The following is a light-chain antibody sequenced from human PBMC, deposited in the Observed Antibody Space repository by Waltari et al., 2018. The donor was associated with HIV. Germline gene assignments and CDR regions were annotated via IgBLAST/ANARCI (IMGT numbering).Light chain of an antibody. CDR1: SSDVGTYNY. V-gene: IGLV2-14*03. CDR2: DVT. Sequence: QSALTQPASMSGSPGQSITISCTGTSSDVGTYNYVSWYQRFPGEAPKLIIYDVTNLPSGISPLFAGSKSGNTASLTISGLQAGDEADYYCSSYTSKNSWVFGGGTAVSVL. CDR3: SSYTSKNSWV. J-gene: IGLJ3*02.